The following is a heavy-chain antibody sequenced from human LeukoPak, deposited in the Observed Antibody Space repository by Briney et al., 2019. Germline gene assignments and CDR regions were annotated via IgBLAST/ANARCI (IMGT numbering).Heavy chain of an antibody. Sequence: GASVKVSCKASGYTFTSYAMHWVRQAPGQRLEWMGWINPNSGGTNYAQKFQGWVTMTRDTSISTAYMELSRLRSDDTAVYYCARAGTDGDYPGDYYYYGMDVWGQGTTVTVSS. CDR2: INPNSGGT. CDR3: ARAGTDGDYPGDYYYYGMDV. D-gene: IGHD4-17*01. J-gene: IGHJ6*02. V-gene: IGHV1-2*04. CDR1: GYTFTSYA.